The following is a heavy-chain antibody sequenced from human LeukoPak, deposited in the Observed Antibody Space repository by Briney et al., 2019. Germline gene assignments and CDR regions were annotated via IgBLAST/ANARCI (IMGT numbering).Heavy chain of an antibody. CDR1: GYTFTSYD. J-gene: IGHJ5*02. CDR3: VRGIAAAGTPWFDP. V-gene: IGHV1-8*01. CDR2: MNPNSGNT. Sequence: ALVKVSCKASGYTFTSYDINWVRQATGQGLEWMGWMNPNSGNTGYAQKFQGRVTMTRNTSISTAYMELSSLRSEDTAVYYCVRGIAAAGTPWFDPWGQGTLVTVSS. D-gene: IGHD6-13*01.